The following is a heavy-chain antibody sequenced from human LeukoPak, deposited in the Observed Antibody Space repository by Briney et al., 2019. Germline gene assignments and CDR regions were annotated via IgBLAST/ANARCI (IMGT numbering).Heavy chain of an antibody. J-gene: IGHJ5*02. CDR2: IYYSGST. D-gene: IGHD6-13*01. CDR3: ASIGSIAAAFLRGGWFDP. Sequence: SETLSLTCTVSGGSISSSSYYWGWIRQPPGKGLEWIGSIYYSGSTYYNPSLKSRVTISVDTSKNQFSLKLSSVTAADTAVYYCASIGSIAAAFLRGGWFDPWGQGTLVTVSS. CDR1: GGSISSSSYY. V-gene: IGHV4-39*07.